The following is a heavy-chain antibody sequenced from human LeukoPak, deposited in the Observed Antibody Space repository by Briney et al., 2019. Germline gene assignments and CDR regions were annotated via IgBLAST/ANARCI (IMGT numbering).Heavy chain of an antibody. CDR1: GFTFSSYA. CDR2: ISGSGGST. Sequence: GGSLRLSCAAAGFTFSSYAMSWVRKAPGKGLEWVSAISGSGGSTYYADSVKGRFTISRDNSKNTLYLQMNSLRAEDTAVYYCAKDNFIWSGYLLDDAFDIWGQGTMVTVSS. D-gene: IGHD3-3*01. V-gene: IGHV3-23*01. J-gene: IGHJ3*02. CDR3: AKDNFIWSGYLLDDAFDI.